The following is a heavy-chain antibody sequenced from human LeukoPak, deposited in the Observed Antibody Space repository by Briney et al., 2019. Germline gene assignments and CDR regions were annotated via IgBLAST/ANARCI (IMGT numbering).Heavy chain of an antibody. J-gene: IGHJ4*02. V-gene: IGHV1-24*01. Sequence: ASVKVSCKVSGYTLTELSMHWVRQAPGKGLEWMGGFDPEDGETIYAQKFQGRVTMTGDTSADTAYMELSSLRSEDTAVYYCATAGQYSYGSYYFDYWGQGTLVTVSS. CDR1: GYTLTELS. CDR3: ATAGQYSYGSYYFDY. D-gene: IGHD5-18*01. CDR2: FDPEDGET.